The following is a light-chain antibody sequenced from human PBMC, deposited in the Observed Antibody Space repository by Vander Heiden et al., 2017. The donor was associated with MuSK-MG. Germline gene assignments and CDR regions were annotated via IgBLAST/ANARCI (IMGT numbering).Light chain of an antibody. J-gene: IGLJ2*01. CDR3: QVWDSTRDRPV. Sequence: YVLTPPPSVSVAPRQTATITRGGDDIGRKSVHWYQQKPGQAPVMVVYDDSDRPSGIPERFSGSNSGNTATLTISRVEAGDEADFYCQVWDSTRDRPVFGGGTKLTVL. CDR2: DDS. V-gene: IGLV3-21*02. CDR1: DIGRKS.